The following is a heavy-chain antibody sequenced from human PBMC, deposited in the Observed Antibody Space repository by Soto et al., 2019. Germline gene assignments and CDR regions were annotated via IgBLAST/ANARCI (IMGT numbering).Heavy chain of an antibody. CDR3: AKGGHSCCFDY. V-gene: IGHV3-23*01. J-gene: IGHJ4*02. Sequence: EVQLLESGGGLVQPGGSLRLSCAASGFTFSSYAMSWVRQAPGRGLEWVSAISGSANSTYYADSVKGRFSISRDNSKNTLYLQMNSLRAEDTAVYYCAKGGHSCCFDYWGQGTLVTDS. D-gene: IGHD2-15*01. CDR1: GFTFSSYA. CDR2: ISGSANST.